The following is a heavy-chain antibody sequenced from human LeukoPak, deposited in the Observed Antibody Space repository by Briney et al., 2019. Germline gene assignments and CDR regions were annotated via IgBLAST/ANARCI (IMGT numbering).Heavy chain of an antibody. J-gene: IGHJ3*01. D-gene: IGHD3-22*01. CDR2: INYSGST. Sequence: SETLSLTCAVYGASFTGFYWSWVRQPPGKGLEWIGEINYSGSTNYSPSLRSRVTISVDTSKNQFSLKLSSATAADTAVYYCVRGVTMIVVVIPNPDAFDVWGQGTMITVSS. CDR3: VRGVTMIVVVIPNPDAFDV. CDR1: GASFTGFY. V-gene: IGHV4-34*01.